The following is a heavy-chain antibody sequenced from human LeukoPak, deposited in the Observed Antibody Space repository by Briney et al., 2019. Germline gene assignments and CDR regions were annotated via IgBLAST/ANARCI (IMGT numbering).Heavy chain of an antibody. D-gene: IGHD1-7*01. V-gene: IGHV4-59*12. CDR2: IYYSGST. CDR1: GGSINSFY. Sequence: PSETLSLTCSVSGGSINSFYWSWIRQPPGKGLEWIGYIYYSGSTNYNPSLKSRVTISVDTSKNQFSLNLSSVTAADTAVYYCARDGRWNYRLPPESRYYFDYWGQGTLVTVSS. J-gene: IGHJ4*02. CDR3: ARDGRWNYRLPPESRYYFDY.